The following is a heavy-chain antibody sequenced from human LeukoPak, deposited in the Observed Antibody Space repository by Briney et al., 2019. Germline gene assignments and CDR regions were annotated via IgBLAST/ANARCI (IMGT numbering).Heavy chain of an antibody. CDR2: TSWNSGSI. CDR3: AKDVGSGDSSSYYYFDY. CDR1: GFTFDDYA. Sequence: GGSLRLSCAASGFTFDDYAMHWVRQAPGKGLEWVSGTSWNSGSIGYADSVKGRFTISRDNAKNSLYLQMNSLRAEDTALYYCAKDVGSGDSSSYYYFDYWGQGTLVTVSS. D-gene: IGHD6-13*01. V-gene: IGHV3-9*01. J-gene: IGHJ4*02.